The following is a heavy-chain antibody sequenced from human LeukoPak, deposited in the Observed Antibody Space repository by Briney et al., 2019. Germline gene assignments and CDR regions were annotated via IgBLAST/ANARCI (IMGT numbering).Heavy chain of an antibody. J-gene: IGHJ4*02. CDR1: GVSIGSYY. CDR2: IYRSGST. CDR3: ARGFEGYSYGLYVFDF. V-gene: IGHV4-4*07. D-gene: IGHD5-18*01. Sequence: SETLSLTCTVSGVSIGSYYWSWIRQPAGKGLEWIGRIYRSGSTNYNPSLTSRVTMSVDTSKNQFSLKLRSVTAADTAVYYCARGFEGYSYGLYVFDFWGQGTLVTVSS.